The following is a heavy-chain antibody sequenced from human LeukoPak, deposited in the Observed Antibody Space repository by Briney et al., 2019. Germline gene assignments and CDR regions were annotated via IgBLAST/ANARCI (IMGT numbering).Heavy chain of an antibody. J-gene: IGHJ1*01. CDR2: IKQDGSEK. V-gene: IGHV3-7*01. CDR3: ARDQATVNAGYFQH. CDR1: GFTFSSYW. D-gene: IGHD4-17*01. Sequence: PGGSLRLSCAASGFTFSSYWMSWVRQAPGKGLEWVANIKQDGSEKYYVDSVKGRFTISRDNAKNSLYLQMNSLRAEDTAVYYCARDQATVNAGYFQHWGQGTLVTVSS.